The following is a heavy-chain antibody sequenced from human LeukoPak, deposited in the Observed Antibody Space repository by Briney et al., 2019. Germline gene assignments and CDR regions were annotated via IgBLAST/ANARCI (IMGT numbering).Heavy chain of an antibody. CDR3: ARDLGIPAAGRWGYYFDY. D-gene: IGHD6-13*01. Sequence: PSETLSLTCAVYGGSFSGYYWSWIRQPPGKGLEWIGEINHSGSTNYNPSLKSRVAISVDTSKNQFSLKLSSVTAADTAVYYCARDLGIPAAGRWGYYFDYWGQGTLVTVSS. CDR1: GGSFSGYY. CDR2: INHSGST. V-gene: IGHV4-34*01. J-gene: IGHJ4*02.